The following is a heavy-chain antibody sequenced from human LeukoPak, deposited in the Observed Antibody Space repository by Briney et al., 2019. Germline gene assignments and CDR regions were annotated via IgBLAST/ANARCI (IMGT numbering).Heavy chain of an antibody. CDR1: GGSISSGDYY. J-gene: IGHJ4*02. CDR3: ARHQSSGSYYLAFDY. CDR2: IYYSGNT. D-gene: IGHD1-26*01. V-gene: IGHV4-39*01. Sequence: PSETLSLTCTVPGGSISSGDYYWGWLRQPPGKGLEWIGTIYYSGNTYYSPSLKSRVTVSVDTSKNQFSLRLSSVTASDTAVYYCARHQSSGSYYLAFDYWGQGTLVTVSS.